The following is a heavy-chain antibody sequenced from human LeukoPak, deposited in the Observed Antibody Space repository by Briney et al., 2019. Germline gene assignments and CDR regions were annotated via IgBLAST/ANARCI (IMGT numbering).Heavy chain of an antibody. CDR2: ISWNSGSI. Sequence: GGSLRLSCAASGFTFSTYSMNWVRQAPGKGLEWVSGISWNSGSIGYADSVKGRFTISRDNAKNSLYLQMNSLRAEDTAVYYCAREVYWAFDIWGQGTMVTVSS. V-gene: IGHV3-21*04. CDR1: GFTFSTYS. CDR3: AREVYWAFDI. J-gene: IGHJ3*02. D-gene: IGHD1-26*01.